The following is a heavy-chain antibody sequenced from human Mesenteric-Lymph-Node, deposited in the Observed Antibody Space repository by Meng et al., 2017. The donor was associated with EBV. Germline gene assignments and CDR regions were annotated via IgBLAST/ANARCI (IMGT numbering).Heavy chain of an antibody. V-gene: IGHV4-39*01. Sequence: QLDRQEAGPGLVKPSETLSLTCTVSGGSISSRGYFWGWIRQPPGKGLEWIGSIYYSGSTYYNPSLKSRVTMSVDTSKNQFSLKLSSVTAADTAVYYCARVVLAATVYFFDYWGQGTLVTVSS. CDR2: IYYSGST. CDR3: ARVVLAATVYFFDY. D-gene: IGHD4-17*01. J-gene: IGHJ4*02. CDR1: GGSISSRGYF.